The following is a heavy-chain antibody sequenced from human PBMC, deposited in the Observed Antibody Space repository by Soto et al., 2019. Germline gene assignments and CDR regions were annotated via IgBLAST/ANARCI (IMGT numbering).Heavy chain of an antibody. J-gene: IGHJ4*02. CDR2: IIPIFGTA. CDR3: ARSKAAAFSFDY. Sequence: SCKASGGTFSSYAISWVRQAPGQGLEWMGGIIPIFGTANYAQKFQGRVTITADESTSTAYMELSSLRSEDTAVYYCARSKAAAFSFDYWGQGTLVTVSS. V-gene: IGHV1-69*01. D-gene: IGHD6-13*01. CDR1: GGTFSSYA.